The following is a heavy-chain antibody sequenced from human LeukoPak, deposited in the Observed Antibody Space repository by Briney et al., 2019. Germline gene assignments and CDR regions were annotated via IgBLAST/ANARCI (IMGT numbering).Heavy chain of an antibody. V-gene: IGHV3-49*04. J-gene: IGHJ4*02. D-gene: IGHD3-10*01. Sequence: GGSLRLSCTASGFTFGDYGMRWVRQAPGKGGERGGFIRSKTHGGTTEYAASVKGRFTISRDDSEVIAYLQVNSLTTDDTAVYYCTRAYYYDSGTYYSDYFDYWGQGTLVTVSS. CDR3: TRAYYYDSGTYYSDYFDY. CDR1: GFTFGDYG. CDR2: IRSKTHGGTT.